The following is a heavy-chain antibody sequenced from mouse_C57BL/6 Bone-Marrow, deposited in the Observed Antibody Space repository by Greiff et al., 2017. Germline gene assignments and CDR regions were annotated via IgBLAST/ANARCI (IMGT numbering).Heavy chain of an antibody. CDR1: GYSITSGYY. Sequence: VQLKESGPGLVKPAQSLSLTCSVTGYSITSGYYWNWIRQFPGNKLEWMGYISYDGSNNYTPSLKNRFSITRDTSKNQFFLKLKSLTTEDTATYYCARWGSSPFAYWGQGTLVTVSA. V-gene: IGHV3-6*01. J-gene: IGHJ3*01. CDR2: ISYDGSN. CDR3: ARWGSSPFAY. D-gene: IGHD1-1*01.